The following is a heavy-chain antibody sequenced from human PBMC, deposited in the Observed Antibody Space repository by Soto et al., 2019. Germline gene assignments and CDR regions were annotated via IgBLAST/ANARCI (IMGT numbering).Heavy chain of an antibody. CDR2: IYSGGST. CDR1: GFTVSSNY. V-gene: IGHV3-53*04. CDR3: ARGTWFSWYYYYYMDV. D-gene: IGHD3-10*01. Sequence: EVQPVESGGGLVQPGGSLRLSCAASGFTVSSNYMSWVRQAPGKGLEWVSVIYSGGSTYYADSVKGRFTISRHNSKNTLYLQMNSLRAEDTAVYYCARGTWFSWYYYYYMDVWGKGTTVTVSS. J-gene: IGHJ6*03.